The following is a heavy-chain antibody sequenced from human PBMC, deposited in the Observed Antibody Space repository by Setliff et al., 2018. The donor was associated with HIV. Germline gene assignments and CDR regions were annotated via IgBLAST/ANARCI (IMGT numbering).Heavy chain of an antibody. CDR3: AREGLWFGDRGYYMDV. CDR1: GYTFTSSG. J-gene: IGHJ6*03. D-gene: IGHD3-10*01. CDR2: IGTYNGDT. Sequence: ASVKVSCKASGYTFTSSGITWVRQAPGQGLEWMGWIGTYNGDTNYAQKFQGRVTMTTDTSTSTAYMELRSLISDDTAVYYCAREGLWFGDRGYYMDVWGTGAAVTVSS. V-gene: IGHV1-18*01.